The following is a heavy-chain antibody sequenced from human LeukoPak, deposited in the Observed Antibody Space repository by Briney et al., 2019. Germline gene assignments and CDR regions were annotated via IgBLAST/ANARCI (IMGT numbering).Heavy chain of an antibody. V-gene: IGHV1-8*01. J-gene: IGHJ5*02. CDR1: GYTFTSYD. CDR3: ARLNGGSCYFCTGDWFDP. CDR2: MNPNSGNT. Sequence: ASVKVSCKASGYTFTSYDINWVRQATGQGLEWMGWMNPNSGNTGYAQKFQGRVTMARNTSISTAYMELSSLRSEDTAVYYCARLNGGSCYFCTGDWFDPWGQGTLSPSPQ. D-gene: IGHD2-15*01.